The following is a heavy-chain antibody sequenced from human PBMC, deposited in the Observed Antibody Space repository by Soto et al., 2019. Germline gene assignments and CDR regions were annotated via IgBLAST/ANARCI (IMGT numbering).Heavy chain of an antibody. CDR2: INHRGST. D-gene: IGHD2-15*01. Sequence: PEELCHTCAGYGGLLSGCYWRLIRQPPGKGLEWIGEINHRGSTNYNPSLKSRVTISVDTSKNQFSLKLSSVTAADTAVYYCAIVIHRSRGSCYPNSFAPFGQAPLVT. CDR3: AIVIHRSRGSCYPNSFAP. CDR1: GGLLSGCY. V-gene: IGHV4-34*01. J-gene: IGHJ5*02.